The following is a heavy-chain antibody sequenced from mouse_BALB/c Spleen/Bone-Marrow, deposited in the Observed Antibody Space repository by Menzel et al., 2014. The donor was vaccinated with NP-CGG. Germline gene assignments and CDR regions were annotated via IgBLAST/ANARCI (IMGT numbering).Heavy chain of an antibody. V-gene: IGHV5-6-3*01. CDR2: INSNGGST. D-gene: IGHD4-1*01. Sequence: EVQLVESGGGLVQPGGSLKLSCAASGFTFSSCGMSWVRQTPDKRLELVATINSNGGSTYYPDSVKGRFTISRDNAKNTLYLKMSSLKSEDTAMYYCARGSWGFDYWGQGTTLTVSS. J-gene: IGHJ2*01. CDR1: GFTFSSCG. CDR3: ARGSWGFDY.